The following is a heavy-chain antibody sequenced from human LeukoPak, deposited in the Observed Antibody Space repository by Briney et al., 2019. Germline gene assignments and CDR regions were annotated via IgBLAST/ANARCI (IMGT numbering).Heavy chain of an antibody. CDR2: INPNSGGT. J-gene: IGHJ4*02. CDR3: ARLRVDGYGPYFDY. V-gene: IGHV1-2*02. Sequence: GASVKVSCKASGYTFTSYGISWVRQAPGQGLEWMGWINPNSGGTNYAQKFQGRVTMTRDTSISTAYMELSRLRSDDTAVYYCARLRVDGYGPYFDYWGQGTLVTVSS. D-gene: IGHD5-18*01. CDR1: GYTFTSYG.